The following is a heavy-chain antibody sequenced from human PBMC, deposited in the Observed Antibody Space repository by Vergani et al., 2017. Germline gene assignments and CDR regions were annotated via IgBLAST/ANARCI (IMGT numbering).Heavy chain of an antibody. CDR1: GFTFSSYG. D-gene: IGHD1-26*01. CDR3: AREGASGDWFYP. Sequence: QVQLVESGGGVVQPGGSLRLSCAASGFTFSSYGMHWVREAPGKGLEWVAFIRYDGSNKYYADSAKGRFTISRYNSKNTLYLQMNSLRGEDTAVYYCAREGASGDWFYPSGQGTLVTVSS. CDR2: IRYDGSNK. V-gene: IGHV3-30*02. J-gene: IGHJ5*02.